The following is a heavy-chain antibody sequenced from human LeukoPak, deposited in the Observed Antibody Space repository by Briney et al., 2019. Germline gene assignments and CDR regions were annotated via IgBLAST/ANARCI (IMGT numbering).Heavy chain of an antibody. J-gene: IGHJ6*02. Sequence: GGSLRLSCAASGFTFSSYAMHWVRQAPGKGLEWVAVIWYDGSNKYYADSVKGRFTISRDNSKNTLYLQMNSLRAEDTAVYYCARNRRYCSSTSCYYYYYGMDVWGQGTTVTVSS. V-gene: IGHV3-30*07. CDR2: IWYDGSNK. CDR1: GFTFSSYA. D-gene: IGHD2-2*01. CDR3: ARNRRYCSSTSCYYYYYGMDV.